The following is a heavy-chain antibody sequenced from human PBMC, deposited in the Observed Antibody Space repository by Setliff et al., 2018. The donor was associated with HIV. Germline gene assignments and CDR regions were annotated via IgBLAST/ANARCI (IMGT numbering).Heavy chain of an antibody. CDR1: GDFISSGNFH. CDR3: ALTGHRLLRGYMDV. J-gene: IGHJ6*03. Sequence: SETLSLTCTVSGDFISSGNFHWSWVRQPAGKGLEWIGRLYVSGDTNYIPSLKSRVTMSLDTSKKHFSLKLKSVTAADTAVYYCALTGHRLLRGYMDVWGKGTTVTVSS. D-gene: IGHD2-15*01. CDR2: LYVSGDT. V-gene: IGHV4-61*02.